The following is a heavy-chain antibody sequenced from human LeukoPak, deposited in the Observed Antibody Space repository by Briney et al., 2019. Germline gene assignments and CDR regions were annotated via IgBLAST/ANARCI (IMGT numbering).Heavy chain of an antibody. CDR2: IRYDGSNK. D-gene: IGHD6-19*01. J-gene: IGHJ1*01. V-gene: IGHV3-30*02. Sequence: GGSLRLSCAASGFTFSSYGMHWVRQAPGKGLEWVAFIRYDGSNKYYADSVKGQFTISRDNSKNTLYLQMNSLRPEDTAVYYCARGGKIALAGTRSSQYFQHWGQGTLVTVSS. CDR1: GFTFSSYG. CDR3: ARGGKIALAGTRSSQYFQH.